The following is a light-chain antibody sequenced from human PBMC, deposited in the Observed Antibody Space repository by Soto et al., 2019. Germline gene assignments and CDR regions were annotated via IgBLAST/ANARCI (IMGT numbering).Light chain of an antibody. J-gene: IGKJ1*01. CDR2: CAS. CDR1: QSISTY. V-gene: IGKV3-15*01. CDR3: QHYYNWPRT. Sequence: IVFTQSPATLSLSPVERATLSCMASQSISTYLAWYQQKPGQAPRLLIYCASTRATGIPARFSGSGSGTEFTLTIRSLQSEDFAAYYCQHYYNWPRTFGQGTKVDIK.